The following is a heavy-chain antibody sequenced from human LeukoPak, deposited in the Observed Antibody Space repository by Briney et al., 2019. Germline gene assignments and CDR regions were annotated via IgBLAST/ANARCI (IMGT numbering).Heavy chain of an antibody. J-gene: IGHJ5*02. CDR2: INLRGGGT. CDR1: GYTFTSYY. CDR3: ARGVERVTIFGVVTPGGWFDP. D-gene: IGHD3-3*01. Sequence: ASVKVSCKACGYTFTSYYMHWVRQAPGQGLEWMGIINLRGGGTSYAQKFQGRVTMTRDTSTSTVYMELSSLRSEDTAVYYCARGVERVTIFGVVTPGGWFDPWGQGTLVTVSS. V-gene: IGHV1-46*01.